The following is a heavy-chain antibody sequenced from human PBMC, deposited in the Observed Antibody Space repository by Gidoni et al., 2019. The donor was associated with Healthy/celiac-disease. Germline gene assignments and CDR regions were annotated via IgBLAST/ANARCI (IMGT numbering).Heavy chain of an antibody. D-gene: IGHD2-2*01. CDR2: SRGSGGST. J-gene: IGHJ4*02. Sequence: EVQLLVSGGGLVQPGGSLRLSCAASGLTFSSYAMSWVRPAPGKGPGWGSASRGSGGSTNYADSGKGRCTISRDNSKNTLDLQMNSLRAEDTAVYYCAKAWGDVVVPAAPHYVDYWGQGTLVTVSS. CDR1: GLTFSSYA. V-gene: IGHV3-23*01. CDR3: AKAWGDVVVPAAPHYVDY.